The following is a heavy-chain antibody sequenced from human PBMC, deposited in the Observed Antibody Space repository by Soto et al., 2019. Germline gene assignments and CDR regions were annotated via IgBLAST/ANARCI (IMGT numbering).Heavy chain of an antibody. CDR1: GYIFSFYG. D-gene: IGHD3-22*01. CDR3: ARDRLRGYDSSGFYS. Sequence: ASVKVSCKASGYIFSFYGINWVRQAPGQGLEWMGWIIPSDGNRNFAQKFEDRVTMTTATSTNTVFLELRSLKSDDTAIYYCARDRLRGYDSSGFYSWGQGTMVTVSS. V-gene: IGHV1-18*01. CDR2: IIPSDGNR. J-gene: IGHJ4*02.